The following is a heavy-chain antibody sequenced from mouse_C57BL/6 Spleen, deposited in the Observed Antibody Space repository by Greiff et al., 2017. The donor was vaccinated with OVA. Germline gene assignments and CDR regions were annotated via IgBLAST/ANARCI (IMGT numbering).Heavy chain of an antibody. Sequence: DVQLVESGGGLVKPGGSLKLSCAASGFTFSDYGMHWVRQAPERGLVWVAYISSGSSTIYYADTVKGRFTISRDNAKNTLFLQMTSLRSEDTAMXCCATLNGSDWGQGTTLTVSS. V-gene: IGHV5-17*01. J-gene: IGHJ2*01. CDR1: GFTFSDYG. CDR3: ATLNGSD. D-gene: IGHD2-2*01. CDR2: ISSGSSTI.